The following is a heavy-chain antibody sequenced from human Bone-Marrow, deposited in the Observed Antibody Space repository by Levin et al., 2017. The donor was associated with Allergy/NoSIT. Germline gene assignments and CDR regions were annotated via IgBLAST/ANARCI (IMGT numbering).Heavy chain of an antibody. CDR2: IYTNGGT. CDR3: ARSGIGVAATDS. CDR1: GASITTGSDY. V-gene: IGHV4-39*01. J-gene: IGHJ4*02. D-gene: IGHD6-19*01. Sequence: SQTLSLTCTVSGASITTGSDYWGWIRQPPGEGLEWIGTIYTNGGTFYNPSLKSRVTISADASKNQVSLKMSSVTAADTAVYCCARSGIGVAATDSWGQGTLVSVSS.